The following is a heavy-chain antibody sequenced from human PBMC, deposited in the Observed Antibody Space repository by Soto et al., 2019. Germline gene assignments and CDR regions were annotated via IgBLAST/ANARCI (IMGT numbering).Heavy chain of an antibody. CDR2: IIPIFGTA. V-gene: IGHV1-69*01. CDR1: GGTFSSYA. Sequence: QVQLVQSGAEVKKPGSSVKVSCKASGGTFSSYAISWVRQAPGQGLEWMGGIIPIFGTANYAQKFQGRVTITADESTSTAYMELSSLRSEDTAVYYCASGWYPVYDILAYGMDVLGQGTTVTVSS. J-gene: IGHJ6*02. CDR3: ASGWYPVYDILAYGMDV. D-gene: IGHD3-9*01.